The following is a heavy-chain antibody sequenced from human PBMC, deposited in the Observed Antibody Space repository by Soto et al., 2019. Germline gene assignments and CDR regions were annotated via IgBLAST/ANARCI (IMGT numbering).Heavy chain of an antibody. J-gene: IGHJ3*02. CDR1: GGSTSSYY. V-gene: IGHV4-59*08. CDR2: IYYSGST. D-gene: IGHD2-2*01. CDR3: ARPGYCSSTSCHDAFDI. Sequence: SETLSLTCTVSGGSTSSYYWSWIRQPPGKGLEWIGYIYYSGSTNYNPSLKSRVTISVDTSKNQFSLKLSSVTAADTAVYYCARPGYCSSTSCHDAFDIWGKGTMVTVSS.